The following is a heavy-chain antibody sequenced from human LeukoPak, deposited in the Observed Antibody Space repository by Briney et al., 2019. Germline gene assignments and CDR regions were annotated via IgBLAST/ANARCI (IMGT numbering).Heavy chain of an antibody. D-gene: IGHD6-13*01. CDR1: GGSISSYY. V-gene: IGHV4-4*07. CDR2: IYTSGST. J-gene: IGHJ4*02. Sequence: SETLSLTCTVSGGSISSYYWSWIRQPAGKGLEWIGRIYTSGSTSYNPSLRSRVTISVDKSKNQFFLKLSSVTATDTAVYYCARRVHSSSWSSYFDYWGQETLVTVSS. CDR3: ARRVHSSSWSSYFDY.